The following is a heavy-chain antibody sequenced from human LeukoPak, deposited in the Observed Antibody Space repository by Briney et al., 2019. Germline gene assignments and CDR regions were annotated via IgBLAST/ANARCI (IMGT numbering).Heavy chain of an antibody. D-gene: IGHD3-3*01. CDR3: ARVYYDFWSGHRTNYYMDV. CDR2: IYYSGST. CDR1: GGSISSYY. Sequence: PSETLSLTCTVSGGSISSYYWSWLRQPPGKGLEWIGYIYYSGSTNYTPSLKSRVTISVDPSKNQFSLKLSSVTAADTAVYYCARVYYDFWSGHRTNYYMDVWGKGTTVTVSS. V-gene: IGHV4-59*01. J-gene: IGHJ6*03.